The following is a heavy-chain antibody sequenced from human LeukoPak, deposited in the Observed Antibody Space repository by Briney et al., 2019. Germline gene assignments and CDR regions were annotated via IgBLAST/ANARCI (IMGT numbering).Heavy chain of an antibody. D-gene: IGHD1-26*01. CDR3: ANSGSSSGTGSAGY. J-gene: IGHJ4*02. CDR2: ITGTGDST. V-gene: IGHV3-23*01. Sequence: PGGSLRLSCAASGFTFSSYAMNWVRQAPGKGLEWVSGITGTGDSTYYADSVKGRFTISRDNSKKTLYLQMNSLRAEDTAVYHCANSGSSSGTGSAGYWGQGTLVTVPS. CDR1: GFTFSSYA.